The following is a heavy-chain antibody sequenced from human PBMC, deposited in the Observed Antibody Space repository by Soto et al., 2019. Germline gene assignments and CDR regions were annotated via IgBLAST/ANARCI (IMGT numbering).Heavy chain of an antibody. Sequence: WTWIRQHPGKGLEGIGYIYYSGVTYYNPSLKSRVTISVDTSKNQFSLKLSSVTAADTAVYYCARDLRGRGSGRFDPWGQGTLVTVSS. J-gene: IGHJ5*02. D-gene: IGHD3-10*01. CDR2: IYYSGVT. CDR3: ARDLRGRGSGRFDP. V-gene: IGHV4-31*02.